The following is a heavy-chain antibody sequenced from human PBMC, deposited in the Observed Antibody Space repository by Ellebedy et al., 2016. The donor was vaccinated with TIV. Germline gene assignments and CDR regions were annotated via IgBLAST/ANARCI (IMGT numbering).Heavy chain of an antibody. CDR3: AGGYVWGSYPLDY. Sequence: PGGSLRLSCAASGFTFSSYAMTWVRQAPGKGLEWVSTISGTGGTRYSAGSVKGRFTISRDNSKNTVYLEMDSLRAEDTAVYYCAGGYVWGSYPLDYWGQGTLVTVSS. J-gene: IGHJ4*02. CDR2: ISGTGGTR. V-gene: IGHV3-23*01. D-gene: IGHD3-16*02. CDR1: GFTFSSYA.